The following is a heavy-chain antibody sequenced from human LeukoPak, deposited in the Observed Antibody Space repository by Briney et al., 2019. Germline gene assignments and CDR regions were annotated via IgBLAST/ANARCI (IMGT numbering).Heavy chain of an antibody. V-gene: IGHV4-4*07. Sequence: PSETLSLTCTVSGGSISSYYWSWIRQPAGKGLEWIGRIYTTGSTNYNPSLKSRVTMSVDTSKNQFSLKLSSVTAADTAVYYCARWAVVVPAAIKGYYYGMDVWGQGTTVTVSS. CDR3: ARWAVVVPAAIKGYYYGMDV. CDR1: GGSISSYY. J-gene: IGHJ6*02. CDR2: IYTTGST. D-gene: IGHD2-2*02.